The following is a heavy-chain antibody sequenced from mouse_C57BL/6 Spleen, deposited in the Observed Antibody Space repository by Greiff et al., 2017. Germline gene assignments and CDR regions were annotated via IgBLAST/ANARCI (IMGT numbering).Heavy chain of an antibody. CDR2: IYPGDGDT. CDR3: ARSGGYDAMDY. V-gene: IGHV1-82*01. D-gene: IGHD3-1*01. J-gene: IGHJ4*01. Sequence: QVQLQQSGPELVKPGASVKISCKASGYALSSSWMNWVKQRPGKGLEWIGRIYPGDGDTNYNGKFKGKATLTADKSSSTAYMQLSSLTSEDSAVYLCARSGGYDAMDYWGQGTAVSVSS. CDR1: GYALSSSW.